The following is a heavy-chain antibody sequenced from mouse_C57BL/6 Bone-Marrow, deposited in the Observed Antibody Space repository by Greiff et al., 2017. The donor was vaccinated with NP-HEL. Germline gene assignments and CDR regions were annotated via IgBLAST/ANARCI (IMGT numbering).Heavy chain of an antibody. Sequence: EVQLVESGGGLVKPGGSLKLSCAASGFTFSDYGMHWVRQAPEKGLEWVAYISSGSSTIYYADTVKGRFTISRDNAKNTLFLQMTSLRSEDTAMYYCARSSNYLYYAMDYWGQGTSVTVSS. CDR1: GFTFSDYG. J-gene: IGHJ4*01. CDR3: ARSSNYLYYAMDY. CDR2: ISSGSSTI. D-gene: IGHD2-5*01. V-gene: IGHV5-17*01.